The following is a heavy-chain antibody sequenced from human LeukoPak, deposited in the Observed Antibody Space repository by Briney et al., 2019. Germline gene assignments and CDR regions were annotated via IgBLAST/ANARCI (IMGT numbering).Heavy chain of an antibody. J-gene: IGHJ3*02. CDR2: IIPIFGTA. CDR3: AREGGVTYYDILTGKKYALDI. D-gene: IGHD3-9*01. CDR1: GGTFSSYA. V-gene: IGHV1-69*13. Sequence: SVKVSCKASGGTFSSYAISWVRQAPGQGLEWMGGIIPIFGTANYAQKFQGRVTITADESTSTAYMELSSLRSEDAAVYYCAREGGVTYYDILTGKKYALDIWGQGTMVTVSS.